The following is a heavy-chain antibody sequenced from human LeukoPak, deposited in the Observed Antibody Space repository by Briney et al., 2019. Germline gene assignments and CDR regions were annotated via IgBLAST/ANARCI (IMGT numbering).Heavy chain of an antibody. V-gene: IGHV3-48*01. Sequence: GGSLRLSCAASGFTFSSYEMNWVRQAPGKGLEWVSYISSSSNTIYYADSVKGRFTISRDNAKNSLYLQMNSLRAEDTAVYYCARALNEFCSGGICYSYYFDYWGQGTMVTVSS. D-gene: IGHD2-15*01. CDR1: GFTFSSYE. CDR3: ARALNEFCSGGICYSYYFDY. J-gene: IGHJ4*03. CDR2: ISSSSNTI.